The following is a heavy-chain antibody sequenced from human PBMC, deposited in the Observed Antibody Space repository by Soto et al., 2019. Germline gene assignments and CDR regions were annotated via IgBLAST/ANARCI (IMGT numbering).Heavy chain of an antibody. CDR3: ARDTGTYPYYFDY. Sequence: SETLSLTCTVSGGSISSGKNFWNWIRQSPGKGLEWIGYIHHSGSTYYNPSLKSRLTISVDTSKNQISLKLNSVTAADTAVYYCARDTGTYPYYFDYWGQGTLVTVSS. CDR2: IHHSGST. J-gene: IGHJ4*02. CDR1: GGSISSGKNF. D-gene: IGHD1-26*01. V-gene: IGHV4-30-4*01.